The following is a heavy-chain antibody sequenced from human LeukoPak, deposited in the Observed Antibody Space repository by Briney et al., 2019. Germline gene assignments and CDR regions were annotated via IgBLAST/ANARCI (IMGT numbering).Heavy chain of an antibody. CDR1: GFTFSSYG. CDR3: AREGLDWLSGFDP. J-gene: IGHJ5*02. V-gene: IGHV3-23*01. D-gene: IGHD3-9*01. CDR2: IVPSGGTT. Sequence: TGGTLGLSCAASGFTFSSYGMNWVRQAPGKGLEWVSGIVPSGGTTYYADSVKGRFTVSRDNSKNTLYLQMNSLRADDTAVYYCAREGLDWLSGFDPWGQGTLVTVSS.